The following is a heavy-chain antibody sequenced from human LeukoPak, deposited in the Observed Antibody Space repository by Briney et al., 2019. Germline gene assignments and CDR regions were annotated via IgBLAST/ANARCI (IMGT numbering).Heavy chain of an antibody. CDR1: GFTFSSYA. J-gene: IGHJ4*02. D-gene: IGHD3-3*01. CDR3: ARVSRTAYDFWSGYYGFDY. V-gene: IGHV3-30-3*01. Sequence: GGSLRLSRAASGFTFSSYAMHWVRQAPGKGLEWVAVISYDGSNKYYADSVKGRFTISRDNSKNTLYLQMNSLRAEDTAVYYCARVSRTAYDFWSGYYGFDYWGQGTLVIVSS. CDR2: ISYDGSNK.